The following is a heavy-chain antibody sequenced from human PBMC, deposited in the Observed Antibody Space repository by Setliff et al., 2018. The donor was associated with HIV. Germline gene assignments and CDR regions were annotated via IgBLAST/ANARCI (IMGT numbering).Heavy chain of an antibody. Sequence: GGSLRLPCAASGFTFSDYAANWVRQPPGKGLEWVALISYDGTYKYYADSVKGRFTISRDNSKNTLYLQVNSLTPEDTAVYYCARGRDASRQRMDVWGKGTTVTVSS. V-gene: IGHV3-30*04. CDR2: ISYDGTYK. J-gene: IGHJ6*04. D-gene: IGHD1-1*01. CDR1: GFTFSDYA. CDR3: ARGRDASRQRMDV.